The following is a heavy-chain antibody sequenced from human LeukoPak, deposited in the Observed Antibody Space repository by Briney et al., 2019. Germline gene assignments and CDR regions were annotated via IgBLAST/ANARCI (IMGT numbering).Heavy chain of an antibody. CDR3: AKDISIEYSSSSWFDY. CDR1: GFTFSSYA. Sequence: GGFLRLSCAASGFTFSSYAMHWVRQAPGKGLEWVAGISYDGSNKHYADSVKGRFTISRDNSKNTLYLQMNSLRAEDTALYYCAKDISIEYSSSSWFDYWGQGTLVTVSS. D-gene: IGHD6-6*01. CDR2: ISYDGSNK. V-gene: IGHV3-30*18. J-gene: IGHJ4*02.